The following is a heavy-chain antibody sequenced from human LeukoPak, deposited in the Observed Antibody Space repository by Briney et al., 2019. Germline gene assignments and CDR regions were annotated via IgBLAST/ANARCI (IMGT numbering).Heavy chain of an antibody. Sequence: PGGSLRLSCVGSGFTFSNYAMSWVRQAPGKGLEWVAVISGSGGSTYYADSVKGRFTISRDNSKNTLYLQMNSLRAEGTAVYYCAKGVAATDYGMDVWGQGTTVTVSS. J-gene: IGHJ6*02. CDR3: AKGVAATDYGMDV. CDR1: GFTFSNYA. D-gene: IGHD2-15*01. V-gene: IGHV3-23*01. CDR2: ISGSGGST.